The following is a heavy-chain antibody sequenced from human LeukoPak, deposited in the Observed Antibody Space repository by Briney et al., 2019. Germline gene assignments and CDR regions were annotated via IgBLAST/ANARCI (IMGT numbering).Heavy chain of an antibody. CDR3: ARGRPYYYDSSGYYPYDAFDI. Sequence: GGSLRLSCAASGFTVSSNYMSWVRQAPGKGLEWVSVIYSGGSTYYADSAKGRFTISRDNSKNTLYLQMSSLRAEDTAVYYCARGRPYYYDSSGYYPYDAFDIWGQGTMVTVSS. J-gene: IGHJ3*02. CDR1: GFTVSSNY. CDR2: IYSGGST. D-gene: IGHD3-22*01. V-gene: IGHV3-53*01.